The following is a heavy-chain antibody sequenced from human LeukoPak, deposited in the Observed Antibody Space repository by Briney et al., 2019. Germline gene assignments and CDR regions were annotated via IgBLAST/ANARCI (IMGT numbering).Heavy chain of an antibody. Sequence: GASVKVSCKTSGYTFTNYFIAWVRQPPGQGLEWMGWISAYNGNTNYAQNLQGRVTMTTDTATSTAYMELRSLTSDGTALYYCARGRLGGSGSYYKGFGYFFDYWGQGTLVTVSS. CDR2: ISAYNGNT. V-gene: IGHV1-18*01. CDR1: GYTFTNYF. J-gene: IGHJ4*02. D-gene: IGHD3-10*01. CDR3: ARGRLGGSGSYYKGFGYFFDY.